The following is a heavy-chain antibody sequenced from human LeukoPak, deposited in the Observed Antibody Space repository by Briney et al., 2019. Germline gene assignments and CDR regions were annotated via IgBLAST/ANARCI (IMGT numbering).Heavy chain of an antibody. J-gene: IGHJ1*01. CDR1: GFTFTNYW. D-gene: IGHD3-22*01. CDR2: IKSDGITT. CDR3: ATYSSLNRREFQF. Sequence: GGSLRLSCAASGFTFTNYWIHWVRHAPGKGLMWVSRIKSDGITTNYADSVKGRFTISRDNAKNTVYLQMNSLRAEDTAVYYCATYSSLNRREFQFWGQGTLLTVSS. V-gene: IGHV3-74*01.